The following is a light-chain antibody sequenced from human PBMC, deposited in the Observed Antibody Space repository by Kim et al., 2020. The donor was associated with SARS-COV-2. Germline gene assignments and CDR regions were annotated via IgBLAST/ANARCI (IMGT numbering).Light chain of an antibody. V-gene: IGLV3-1*01. CDR1: RLGDKY. Sequence: SYELTQPPSVSVSPGQTASITCSGDRLGDKYVCWYQQKPGQSPVLVIYEDDKRPSGIPERFSGSNSGNTATLTISGAQAMDEADYFCQAWDSSPYWVFGGGTKVTVL. CDR3: QAWDSSPYWV. J-gene: IGLJ3*02. CDR2: EDD.